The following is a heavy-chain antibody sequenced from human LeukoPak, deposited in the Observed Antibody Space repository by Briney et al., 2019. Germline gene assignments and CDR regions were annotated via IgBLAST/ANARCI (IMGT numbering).Heavy chain of an antibody. Sequence: PSETLSLTCTVSGGSISSSSYYWGWIRQPPGKGLEWIGSIYYSGSTYYNPSLESRVTVSADTSRNQLSLSLTSVTAADSAVYFCARGLRQGSAWSWGPKEKSYQYMDVWGTGTTVIVSS. CDR3: ARGLRQGSAWSWGPKEKSYQYMDV. J-gene: IGHJ6*04. CDR2: IYYSGST. V-gene: IGHV4-39*07. D-gene: IGHD6-19*01. CDR1: GGSISSSSYY.